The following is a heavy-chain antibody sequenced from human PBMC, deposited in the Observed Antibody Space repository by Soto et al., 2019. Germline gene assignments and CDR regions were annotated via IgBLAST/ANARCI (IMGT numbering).Heavy chain of an antibody. CDR1: GITFSNYV. J-gene: IGHJ4*02. D-gene: IGHD3-16*01. Sequence: GGSLRLSCAASGITFSNYVMGWVRQAPGGGLEWVSAISGNGIDTYYADSVKGRFTISRDNSKNTLFLQINSLRVEDTAVYYCAKRRGEGYFDNWGQGTPVTVS. CDR2: ISGNGIDT. V-gene: IGHV3-23*01. CDR3: AKRRGEGYFDN.